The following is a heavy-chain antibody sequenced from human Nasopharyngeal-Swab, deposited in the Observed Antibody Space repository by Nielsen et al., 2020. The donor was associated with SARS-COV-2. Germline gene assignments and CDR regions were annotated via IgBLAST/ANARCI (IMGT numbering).Heavy chain of an antibody. J-gene: IGHJ6*02. Sequence: SCAISGDSVSSNSAAWNWLRHSPSIGLEWLGRTYYRSKWYNDYAVSVKSRITINPDTSKNQFSLQLNSVTPEDTAVYYCAREVSIVVVPADYYGMDVWGQGTTVTVSS. CDR3: AREVSIVVVPADYYGMDV. V-gene: IGHV6-1*01. CDR2: TYYRSKWYN. D-gene: IGHD2-2*01. CDR1: GDSVSSNSAA.